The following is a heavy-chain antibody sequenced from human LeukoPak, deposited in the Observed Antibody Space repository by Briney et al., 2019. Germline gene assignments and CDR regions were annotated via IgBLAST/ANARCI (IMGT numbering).Heavy chain of an antibody. V-gene: IGHV3-23*01. CDR3: AKGRASSSWYDYFDY. CDR1: GFTFSSYA. CDR2: ISGSGGST. J-gene: IGHJ4*02. D-gene: IGHD6-13*01. Sequence: GGSLRLSCAASGFTFSSYAMSWVRQAPGKGLEWVSAISGSGGSTYYADSVKGRFTISRDNSKNTLYLQMNSLRAEDKAVYYCAKGRASSSWYDYFDYWGQGTLVTVSS.